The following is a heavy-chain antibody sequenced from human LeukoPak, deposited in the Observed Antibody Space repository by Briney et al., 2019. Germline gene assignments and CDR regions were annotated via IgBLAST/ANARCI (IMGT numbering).Heavy chain of an antibody. CDR2: IDWDDDK. D-gene: IGHD2-2*02. J-gene: IGHJ3*02. Sequence: ESGPTLVNPAQTLTLTCTFSGFSLSTSGMCVSWIRQPPGEALEWLARIDWDDDKYYSTSLKTRLTISTDTSKNQVVLTMTNMDPVDTATYYCARTRLYVLAAFDIWGQGTMVTVSS. CDR1: GFSLSTSGMC. V-gene: IGHV2-70*11. CDR3: ARTRLYVLAAFDI.